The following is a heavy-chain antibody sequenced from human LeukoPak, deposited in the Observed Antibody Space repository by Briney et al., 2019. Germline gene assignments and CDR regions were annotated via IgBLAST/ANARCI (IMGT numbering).Heavy chain of an antibody. D-gene: IGHD2-2*01. CDR1: GGSFSGYY. CDR3: ARKGGYCSSTSCYGARPLDY. Sequence: SETLSLTCAVYGGSFSGYYWSWIRQPPGKGLEWIGEINHSGSTNYNPSLKSRVTISVDTSKNQFSLKLSSVTAADTAVYYCARKGGYCSSTSCYGARPLDYWGQGTLVTVSS. V-gene: IGHV4-34*01. CDR2: INHSGST. J-gene: IGHJ4*02.